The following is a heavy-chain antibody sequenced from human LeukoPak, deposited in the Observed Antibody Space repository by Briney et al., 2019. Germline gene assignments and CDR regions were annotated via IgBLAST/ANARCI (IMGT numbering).Heavy chain of an antibody. J-gene: IGHJ5*02. Sequence: GGSLRLSCAASGFTFSDFWMHWVRQVPGKGLLWVSRISTDGSSTTYADSVKGRFTISRDNSKNTLYLQMNSLRAEDTAVYFCARVATGSYDWFDPWGQGTLVTVSS. V-gene: IGHV3-74*01. D-gene: IGHD3-10*01. CDR1: GFTFSDFW. CDR3: ARVATGSYDWFDP. CDR2: ISTDGSST.